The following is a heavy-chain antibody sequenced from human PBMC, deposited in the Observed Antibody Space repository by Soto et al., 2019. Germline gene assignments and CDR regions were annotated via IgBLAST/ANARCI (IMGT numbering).Heavy chain of an antibody. CDR3: ARDPGIARSENYFDK. Sequence: PGGSLRLSCAASGFTFSSYAMHWVRQAPGKGLEWVAVISYDGSNKYYADSVKGRFTISRDSGKNLLSLQMNSLRVEDTAVYYCARDPGIARSENYFDKWGQGTLVTVSS. J-gene: IGHJ4*02. CDR1: GFTFSSYA. D-gene: IGHD6-13*01. CDR2: ISYDGSNK. V-gene: IGHV3-30*14.